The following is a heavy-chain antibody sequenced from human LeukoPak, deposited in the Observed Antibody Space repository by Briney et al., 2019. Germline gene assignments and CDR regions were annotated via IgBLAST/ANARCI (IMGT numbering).Heavy chain of an antibody. CDR2: MSYDGSNK. D-gene: IGHD3-22*01. Sequence: GGSLRLSCAASGFTFSGYAMHWVRQAPGKGLEWVAVMSYDGSNKYYVDSVKGRFTVSRDNSKNTLYLQMNSLRAEDTAVYYCAKDIYYDSSGYRGYSDYWGQGTLVTVSS. V-gene: IGHV3-30*18. CDR1: GFTFSGYA. CDR3: AKDIYYDSSGYRGYSDY. J-gene: IGHJ4*02.